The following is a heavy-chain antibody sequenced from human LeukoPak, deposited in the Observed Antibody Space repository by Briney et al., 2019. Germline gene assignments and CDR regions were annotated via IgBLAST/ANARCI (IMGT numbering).Heavy chain of an antibody. CDR1: GYTFTNYG. CDR3: ARENSSGYYYVGNPIDY. CDR2: IIPIFGTA. J-gene: IGHJ4*02. D-gene: IGHD3-22*01. Sequence: SVKVSCKASGYTFTNYGISWVRQAPGQGLEWMGGIIPIFGTANYAQKFQGRVTITADESTSTAYMELSSLRSEDTAVYYCARENSSGYYYVGNPIDYWGQGTLVTVSS. V-gene: IGHV1-69*13.